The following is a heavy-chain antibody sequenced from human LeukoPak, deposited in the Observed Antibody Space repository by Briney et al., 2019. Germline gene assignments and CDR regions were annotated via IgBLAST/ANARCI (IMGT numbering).Heavy chain of an antibody. CDR3: ARSPIMITFGGVIVPFDY. CDR1: GYSFTSYW. D-gene: IGHD3-16*02. V-gene: IGHV5-51*01. Sequence: GESLKISCKGSGYSFTSYWIGWVRQMPGKGLEWMGIIYSGDSDTRYSPSFQGQVTISADKSISTAYLQWSSLKASDTAMYYCARSPIMITFGGVIVPFDYWGQGTLVTVSS. CDR2: IYSGDSDT. J-gene: IGHJ4*02.